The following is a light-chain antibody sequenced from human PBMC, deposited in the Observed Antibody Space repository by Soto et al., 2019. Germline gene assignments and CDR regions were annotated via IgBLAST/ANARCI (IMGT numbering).Light chain of an antibody. V-gene: IGKV3-11*01. CDR3: HQRQSWPRT. CDR2: QTS. J-gene: IGKJ1*01. Sequence: FLTQSPATLSSFPGDRVTLSCRASQYINTRLAWYQHRPGQAPRLLIYQTSIRAAGIPARFSASGSGTDFTLTISDVQPEDFALYYCHQRQSWPRTFGQGTKVDIK. CDR1: QYINTR.